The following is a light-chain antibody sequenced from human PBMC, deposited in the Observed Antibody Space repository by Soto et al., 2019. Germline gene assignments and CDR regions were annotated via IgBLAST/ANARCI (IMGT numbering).Light chain of an antibody. J-gene: IGKJ5*01. CDR2: GAF. CDR3: QQYGSLIT. Sequence: EIVVTQSTSTLSLSPGERATLSCRASQSLYNNYLAWTQQKPGQAPRLLIYGAFSRATDIPDRFSGSGSGTDFTLTFNRLEPEDSAVYYCQQYGSLITFGQGTRLEV. CDR1: QSLYNNY. V-gene: IGKV3-20*01.